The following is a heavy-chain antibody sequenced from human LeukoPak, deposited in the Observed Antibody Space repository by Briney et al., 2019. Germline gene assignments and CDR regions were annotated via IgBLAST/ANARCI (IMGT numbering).Heavy chain of an antibody. V-gene: IGHV4-39*01. CDR3: ARQEDDVLTGYYVKY. Sequence: PSETLSPTCTVSGGSISSSSYYWGWIRQPPGKGLEWIGSIFHSGSTYYNPSLKSRVTISVDTSRNQFSLKLSSVTAADTAVYYCARQEDDVLTGYYVKYWGQGTLVTVSS. CDR1: GGSISSSSYY. D-gene: IGHD3-9*01. J-gene: IGHJ4*02. CDR2: IFHSGST.